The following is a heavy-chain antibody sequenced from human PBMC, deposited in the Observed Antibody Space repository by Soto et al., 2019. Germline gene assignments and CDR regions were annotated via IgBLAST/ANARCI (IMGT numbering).Heavy chain of an antibody. CDR3: ASPYSRGGDAFDI. D-gene: IGHD6-19*01. Sequence: SETLSLTCTVSGGSISSYYWSWIRQPPGKGLEWIGYIYYSGSTNYNPSLNIRLTISVDTSKNQFPLKLSSLTASDPAVYYCASPYSRGGDAFDIGGQGKMVTVSS. J-gene: IGHJ3*02. CDR1: GGSISSYY. CDR2: IYYSGST. V-gene: IGHV4-59*01.